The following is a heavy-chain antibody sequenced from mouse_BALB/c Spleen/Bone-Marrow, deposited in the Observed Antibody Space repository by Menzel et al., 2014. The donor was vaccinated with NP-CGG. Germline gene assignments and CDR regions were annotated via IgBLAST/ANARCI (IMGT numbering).Heavy chain of an antibody. V-gene: IGHV5-12*02. D-gene: IGHD2-3*01. J-gene: IGHJ3*01. CDR3: ARPRYDGYYVAY. CDR2: ISNGGGST. CDR1: GFTFSDYY. Sequence: EVQVVESGGGLVQPGGSLKLSCATSGFTFSDYYMYWVRQTPEKRLEWVAYISNGGGSTYYPDTVKGRFTISRDNAKNTLYLQMSRLKSEDTAMYYCARPRYDGYYVAYWGQGTLVTVSA.